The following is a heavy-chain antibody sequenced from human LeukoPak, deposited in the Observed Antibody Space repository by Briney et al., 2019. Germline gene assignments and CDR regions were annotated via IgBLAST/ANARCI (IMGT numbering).Heavy chain of an antibody. D-gene: IGHD2-2*02. CDR2: IYPGDSDT. CDR3: STNTLTSLKGAFEI. J-gene: IGHJ3*02. CDR1: GYSVTNYW. V-gene: IGHV5-51*01. Sequence: KRGESLHISCKGSGYSVTNYWIGWVRQMPGKGLEWMGIIYPGDSDTRYSPSFKGQVTISADKSINTAYLQWSSLKASDTAMYYFSTNTLTSLKGAFEILGQGTMVTVSS.